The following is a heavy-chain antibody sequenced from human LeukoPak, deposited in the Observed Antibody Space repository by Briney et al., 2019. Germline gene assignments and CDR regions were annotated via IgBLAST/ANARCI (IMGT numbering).Heavy chain of an antibody. CDR3: ARDWDIVIVPGAIPFDY. D-gene: IGHD2-2*01. Sequence: ATLSLTCNVSGCTFTCYYMHWVRQAPGQGHEWMGWINPNSGGKNYAQKFHDRVTMNRDTSISTAYMEVGKLRSDDTAVYYCARDWDIVIVPGAIPFDYWGQGTLVTVSS. V-gene: IGHV1-2*02. CDR2: INPNSGGK. J-gene: IGHJ4*02. CDR1: GCTFTCYY.